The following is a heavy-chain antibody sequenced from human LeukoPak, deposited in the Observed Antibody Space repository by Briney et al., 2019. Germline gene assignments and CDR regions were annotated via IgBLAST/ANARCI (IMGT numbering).Heavy chain of an antibody. Sequence: ASVKVSCKASGYTFTSYGISWVRQAPGQGLEWMGWISAYNGNTNYAQKLQGRVTMTTDTYTSTAYMELRSLRSDDTAVYYCARGKLLWFGELFYNWFDPWGQGTLVTVSS. J-gene: IGHJ5*02. D-gene: IGHD3-10*01. V-gene: IGHV1-18*04. CDR1: GYTFTSYG. CDR3: ARGKLLWFGELFYNWFDP. CDR2: ISAYNGNT.